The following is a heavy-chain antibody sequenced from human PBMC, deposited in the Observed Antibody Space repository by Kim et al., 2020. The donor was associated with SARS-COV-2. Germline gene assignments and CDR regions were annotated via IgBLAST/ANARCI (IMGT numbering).Heavy chain of an antibody. CDR2: ISGSGGST. CDR3: AKGSSSWYTYGMDV. J-gene: IGHJ6*02. CDR1: GFTFSSYA. V-gene: IGHV3-23*01. D-gene: IGHD6-13*01. Sequence: GGSLRLSCAASGFTFSSYAMSWVRQAPGKGLEWVSAISGSGGSTYSADSVKGRITISSDNYNNTLYLQMNSLRAEDTAVYYCAKGSSSWYTYGMDVWGQGTTVTVSS.